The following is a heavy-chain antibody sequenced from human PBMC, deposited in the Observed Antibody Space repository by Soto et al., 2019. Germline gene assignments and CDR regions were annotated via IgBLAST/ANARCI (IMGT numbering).Heavy chain of an antibody. V-gene: IGHV4-39*01. CDR3: ARQADFWSGWGDFDY. D-gene: IGHD3-3*01. Sequence: QLQLHESGPGLVKPSETLSLSCSVSGGSISSNNYYWGWIRQPPGKGLEWTGNVYYNWFTYYNPSPKGRATTSVDTTKNHFSLKLTAVTATDTAVYYWARQADFWSGWGDFDYWGQGILVPVSS. CDR1: GGSISSNNYY. CDR2: VYYNWFT. J-gene: IGHJ4*02.